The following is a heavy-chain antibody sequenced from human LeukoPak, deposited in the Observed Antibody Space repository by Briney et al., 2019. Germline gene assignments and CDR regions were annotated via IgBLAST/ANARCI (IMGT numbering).Heavy chain of an antibody. D-gene: IGHD3-22*01. Sequence: GGSLRLSCAASGFTFSGSAVHWVRQASGKGLEWVGRIRSKANSYATAYAASVKGRFTISRDDSKNTAYLQMNSLKTEDTAVYYCTRHPHYYDSSGYYSSWGQGTLVTVSS. CDR2: IRSKANSYAT. CDR1: GFTFSGSA. CDR3: TRHPHYYDSSGYYSS. J-gene: IGHJ4*02. V-gene: IGHV3-73*01.